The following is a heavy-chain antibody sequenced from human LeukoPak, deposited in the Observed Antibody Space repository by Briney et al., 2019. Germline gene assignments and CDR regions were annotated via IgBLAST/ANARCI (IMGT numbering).Heavy chain of an antibody. Sequence: PSETLSLTCTVSGGSISSGGYYWSWIRQPPGKGLEWIWEINHSGSTNYNPSLKSRVTISVDTSKNQFSLKLSSVTAADTAVYYCARYSYYDSSGYYYRPFDYWGQGTLVTVSS. CDR1: GGSISSGGYY. J-gene: IGHJ4*02. CDR2: INHSGST. V-gene: IGHV4-39*07. D-gene: IGHD3-22*01. CDR3: ARYSYYDSSGYYYRPFDY.